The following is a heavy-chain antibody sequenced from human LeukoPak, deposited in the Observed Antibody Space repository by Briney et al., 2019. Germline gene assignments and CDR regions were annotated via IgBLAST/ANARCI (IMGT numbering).Heavy chain of an antibody. CDR1: GFTFSSYG. D-gene: IGHD1-26*01. J-gene: IGHJ4*02. CDR2: IRYDGGNK. V-gene: IGHV3-30*02. CDR3: AKDQLGEELLGDY. Sequence: GGSLRLSCAASGFTFSSYGMHWVRQAPGKGLEWVAFIRYDGGNKYYADSVKGRFTISRDNSKNTLYLQMNSLRAEDTAVYYCAKDQLGEELLGDYWGQGTLVTVSS.